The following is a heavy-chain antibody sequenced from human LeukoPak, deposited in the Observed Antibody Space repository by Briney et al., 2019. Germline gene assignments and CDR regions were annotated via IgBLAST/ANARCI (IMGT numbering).Heavy chain of an antibody. CDR1: GFTASSNY. D-gene: IGHD6-19*01. CDR2: IYSGGST. Sequence: WGSLTLSCAASGFTASSNYMSWVRQAPGEGLEWVSVIYSGGSTYYADSVKGRFTISRDNSKNTLYLQMNSLRAEDTAVYYCARGGAYSSGWPGAFDIWGQGTMVTVSS. CDR3: ARGGAYSSGWPGAFDI. V-gene: IGHV3-53*01. J-gene: IGHJ3*02.